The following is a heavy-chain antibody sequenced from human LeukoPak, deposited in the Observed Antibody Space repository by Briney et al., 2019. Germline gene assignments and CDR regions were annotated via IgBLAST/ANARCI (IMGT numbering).Heavy chain of an antibody. D-gene: IGHD3-10*01. CDR1: GYTLTELS. V-gene: IGHV1-24*01. CDR3: ATGVISYYYGSGSLNFDY. Sequence: GASVKVSCKVSGYTLTELSMHWVRQAPGKGLEWMGGFDPEDGETIYAQKFQGRVTMTEDTSTDTAYMELSSLRSEDTAVYYCATGVISYYYGSGSLNFDYWGQGTLVTVSS. J-gene: IGHJ4*02. CDR2: FDPEDGET.